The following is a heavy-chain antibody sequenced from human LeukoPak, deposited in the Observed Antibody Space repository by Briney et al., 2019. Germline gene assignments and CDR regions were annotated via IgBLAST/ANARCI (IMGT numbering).Heavy chain of an antibody. D-gene: IGHD4-17*01. CDR3: AKDGLSVTHDAFDI. CDR2: ISWNSGSI. Sequence: GRSLRLSCAASGFPFDDYAMHWVRKAPGKGLEWVSGISWNSGSIGYADSVKGRFTISRDNAKNSLYLQMNSLRAEDTALYYCAKDGLSVTHDAFDIWGQGTMVTVSS. J-gene: IGHJ3*02. CDR1: GFPFDDYA. V-gene: IGHV3-9*01.